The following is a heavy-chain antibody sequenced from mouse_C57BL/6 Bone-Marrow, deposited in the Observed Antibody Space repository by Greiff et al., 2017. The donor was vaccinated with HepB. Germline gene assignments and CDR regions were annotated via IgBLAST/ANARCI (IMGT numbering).Heavy chain of an antibody. CDR1: GYSITSGYY. J-gene: IGHJ3*01. V-gene: IGHV3-6*01. Sequence: DVQLQESGPGLVKPSQSLSLTCSVTGYSITSGYYWNWIRQFPGNKLEWMGYISYDGSNNYNPSLKNRISITRDTSKNQFFLKLNSVTTEDTATYYCARAGHWFAYWGQGTLVTVSA. CDR3: ARAGHWFAY. CDR2: ISYDGSN. D-gene: IGHD3-3*01.